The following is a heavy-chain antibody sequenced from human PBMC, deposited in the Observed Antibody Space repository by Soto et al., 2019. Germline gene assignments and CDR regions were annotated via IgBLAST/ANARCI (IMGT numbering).Heavy chain of an antibody. CDR3: ARGAYDYGDYVDAFDI. CDR2: IKQDGSEK. CDR1: GFTFSSYW. J-gene: IGHJ3*02. D-gene: IGHD4-17*01. V-gene: IGHV3-7*01. Sequence: EVQLVESGGGLVQPGGSLRLSCVVSGFTFSSYWMSWVRQAPGKGLEWVADIKQDGSEKYYVDSVKGRFTISRDNAKNSLYLQMNSLRSEDTAMYYCARGAYDYGDYVDAFDIWGQGTMVTVSS.